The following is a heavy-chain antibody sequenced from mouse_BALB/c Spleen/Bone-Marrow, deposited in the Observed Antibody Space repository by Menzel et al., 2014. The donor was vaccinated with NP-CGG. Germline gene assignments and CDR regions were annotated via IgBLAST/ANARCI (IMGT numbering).Heavy chain of an antibody. CDR1: GFTFSSFG. V-gene: IGHV5-17*02. J-gene: IGHJ4*01. CDR3: ARHYGTIYYYAMDY. Sequence: EVQLVESGGGLVQPGGSRKLSCAASGFTFSSFGMHWVRQAPEKGLEWVAYISSGSSTIYYADTVKGRSTISRDNPKNTLFLQMTSLRSEDTAMYYCARHYGTIYYYAMDYWGQGTSVTVSS. CDR2: ISSGSSTI. D-gene: IGHD2-1*01.